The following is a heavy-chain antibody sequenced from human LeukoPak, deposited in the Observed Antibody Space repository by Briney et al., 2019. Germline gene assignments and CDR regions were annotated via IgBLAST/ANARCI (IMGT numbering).Heavy chain of an antibody. J-gene: IGHJ3*02. Sequence: GGSLRLSCIASGFTFSTYNMNWVRQAPGKGLEWVSYINGGSSTIYYADSVKGRFTISRDNAQNSLYLQMNSLRAEDTAVYYCARAFTIFGLSGAFDIWGQGTMVTVSS. CDR3: ARAFTIFGLSGAFDI. CDR1: GFTFSTYN. V-gene: IGHV3-48*04. D-gene: IGHD3-3*01. CDR2: INGGSSTI.